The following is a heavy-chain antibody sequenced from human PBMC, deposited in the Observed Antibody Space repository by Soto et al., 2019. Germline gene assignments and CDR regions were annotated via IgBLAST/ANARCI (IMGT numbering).Heavy chain of an antibody. D-gene: IGHD2-2*02. Sequence: QVQLVESGGGVVQPGRSLRLSCAASGFTFSSYAMHWVRQAPGKGLEWVAVISYDGSNKYYADSVKGRFTISRDNSKNTLYLQMNSLRAEDTAVYYCARSIQEVAAIPFDYWGQETLVTVSS. CDR2: ISYDGSNK. CDR1: GFTFSSYA. J-gene: IGHJ4*02. V-gene: IGHV3-30-3*01. CDR3: ARSIQEVAAIPFDY.